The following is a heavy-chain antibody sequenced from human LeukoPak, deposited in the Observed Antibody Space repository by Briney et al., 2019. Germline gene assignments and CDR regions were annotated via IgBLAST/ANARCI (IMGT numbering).Heavy chain of an antibody. CDR1: GVSFSGYY. Sequence: SETLSLTCAVYGVSFSGYYWSWIRQPPGKGLEWIGEINHSGSTNYNPSFKSRVTISVDTSKNQFSLKLSSVTAADTAVYYCASTYGSGSALLGYWGQGTLVTVSS. J-gene: IGHJ4*02. V-gene: IGHV4-34*01. D-gene: IGHD3-10*01. CDR3: ASTYGSGSALLGY. CDR2: INHSGST.